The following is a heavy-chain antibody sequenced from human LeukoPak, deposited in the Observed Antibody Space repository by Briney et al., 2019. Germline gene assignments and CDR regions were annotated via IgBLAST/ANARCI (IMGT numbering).Heavy chain of an antibody. CDR2: INHSGST. Sequence: SETLSLTCAVYGGSFSGYHWSWIRQPPGKGLEWIGEINHSGSTNYNPSLKSRVTISVDTSKNQFSLKLSSVTAADTAVYYCARVQRTSGDYYDSSGYYLFDYWGQGTLVTVSS. D-gene: IGHD3-22*01. J-gene: IGHJ4*02. CDR3: ARVQRTSGDYYDSSGYYLFDY. CDR1: GGSFSGYH. V-gene: IGHV4-34*01.